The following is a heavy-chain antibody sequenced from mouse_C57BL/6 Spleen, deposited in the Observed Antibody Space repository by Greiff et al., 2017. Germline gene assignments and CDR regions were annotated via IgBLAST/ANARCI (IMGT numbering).Heavy chain of an antibody. D-gene: IGHD1-1*01. Sequence: ESGPGLVKPSQSLSLTCSVTGYSITSGYYWNWIRQFPGNTLEWMGYISYDGSNNYNPSLKNRISITPDTSKKQVFLKLKSVTTEDTATYYCARDGDDGSSYVAWFAYWGQGTLVTGSA. CDR1: GYSITSGYY. V-gene: IGHV3-6*01. CDR3: ARDGDDGSSYVAWFAY. J-gene: IGHJ3*01. CDR2: ISYDGSN.